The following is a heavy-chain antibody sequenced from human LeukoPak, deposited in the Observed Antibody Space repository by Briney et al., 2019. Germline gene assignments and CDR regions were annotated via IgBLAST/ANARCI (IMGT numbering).Heavy chain of an antibody. D-gene: IGHD3-22*01. Sequence: SETLSLTCNVSGGSISSYSRSWIRQPPGKGLGWIGYIYTSGNTNYNPSLKSRVTISVDTSKNQFSLKLSSVTAADTAVYYCARGSLWRGMYYYDSSGYYYFDYWGQGTLVTVSS. CDR2: IYTSGNT. J-gene: IGHJ4*02. CDR3: ARGSLWRGMYYYDSSGYYYFDY. V-gene: IGHV4-4*09. CDR1: GGSISSYS.